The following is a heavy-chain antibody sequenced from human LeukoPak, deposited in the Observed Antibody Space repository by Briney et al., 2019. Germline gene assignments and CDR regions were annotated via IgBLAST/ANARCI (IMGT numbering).Heavy chain of an antibody. J-gene: IGHJ1*01. CDR1: GYTFPSYG. Sequence: GVSVKVSCKASGYTFPSYGISWVRQPPGRGLEWTGGISAYNCNTNYAQKLQGRVTMTTDTSTSTAYMELRSLRSDDTAVYYCASAGIAVAGTIFDFQHWGQGILVTVSS. D-gene: IGHD6-19*01. V-gene: IGHV1-18*04. CDR2: ISAYNCNT. CDR3: ASAGIAVAGTIFDFQH.